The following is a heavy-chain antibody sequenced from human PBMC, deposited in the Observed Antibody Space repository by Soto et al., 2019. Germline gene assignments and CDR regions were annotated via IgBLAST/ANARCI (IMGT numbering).Heavy chain of an antibody. J-gene: IGHJ5*02. CDR1: GFTFSNYG. CDR3: AQRSSSSEAT. CDR2: ISDSGVKT. D-gene: IGHD6-25*01. Sequence: EVQLLESGGGLVQPGGSLRLSCVASGFTFSNYGMSWVRQAPGRGLEWVAAISDSGVKTYYADCARGRFTVSRDNSENTVHLQMSGLRVDDTAVYYCAQRSSSSEATWGQGTLVTVSS. V-gene: IGHV3-23*01.